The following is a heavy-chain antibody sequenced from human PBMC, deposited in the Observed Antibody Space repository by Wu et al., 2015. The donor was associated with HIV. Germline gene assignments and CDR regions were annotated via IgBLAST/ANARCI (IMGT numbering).Heavy chain of an antibody. D-gene: IGHD4-17*01. Sequence: QVQLVQSGAEVKKPGASVKVSCKASGYTFTDYYMHWVRQAPGQGLEWMGWINPKSGDTNYAQRFQGRVTMTRDTSISTAYMELSRLRSDDTALYYCARDVPGGDYYGYWGQGTLVTVSS. J-gene: IGHJ4*02. V-gene: IGHV1-2*02. CDR3: ARDVPGGDYYGY. CDR2: INPKSGDT. CDR1: GYTFTDYY.